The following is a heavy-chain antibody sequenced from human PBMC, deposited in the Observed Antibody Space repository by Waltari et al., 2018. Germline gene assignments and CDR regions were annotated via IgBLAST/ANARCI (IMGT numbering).Heavy chain of an antibody. V-gene: IGHV4-31*03. CDR3: AREGMVRGVPDY. D-gene: IGHD3-10*01. CDR1: GGSISSGGYY. CDR2: IYYSGST. J-gene: IGHJ4*02. Sequence: QVQLQESGPGLVKPSQTLSLTCTVSGGSISSGGYYWSWIRQNPGKGLEWIGYIYYSGSTYYNPSLKSRVTISVDTSKNQFSLKLSSVTAADTAVYYCAREGMVRGVPDYWGQGTLVTVSS.